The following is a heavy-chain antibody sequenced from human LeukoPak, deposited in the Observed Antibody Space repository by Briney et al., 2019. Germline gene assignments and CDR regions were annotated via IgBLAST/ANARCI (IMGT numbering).Heavy chain of an antibody. CDR3: AKRDYYDSNGYFFPYYFDN. CDR1: GFTSSSYA. V-gene: IGHV3-23*01. Sequence: GGSLRLSCAASGFTSSSYAMSWVRQAPGKGLEWVSGISGSGGRTYYAGSVRGRFTISRDNSKNRLYLQMNSLRAEDTALYYCAKRDYYDSNGYFFPYYFDNWGQGTLVAVSS. CDR2: ISGSGGRT. J-gene: IGHJ4*02. D-gene: IGHD3-22*01.